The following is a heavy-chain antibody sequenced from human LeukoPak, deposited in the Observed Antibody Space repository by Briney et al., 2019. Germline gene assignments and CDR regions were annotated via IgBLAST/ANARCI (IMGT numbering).Heavy chain of an antibody. J-gene: IGHJ6*03. CDR3: AKDIYSSGWNYYYMDV. Sequence: GGSLRLSCAASGFTFSGHGMNWVRQAPGKVLEWVSSISSSSSYIYYADSVKGRFTISRDNSKNTLHLQMNSLRAEDTAVYYCAKDIYSSGWNYYYMDVWGKGTTVTISS. CDR2: ISSSSSYI. D-gene: IGHD6-19*01. V-gene: IGHV3-21*01. CDR1: GFTFSGHG.